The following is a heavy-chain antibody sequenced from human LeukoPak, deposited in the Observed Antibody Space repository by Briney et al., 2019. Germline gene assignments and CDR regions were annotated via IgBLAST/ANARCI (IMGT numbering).Heavy chain of an antibody. CDR3: ARDSGDDAFDI. CDR1: GFTFSSYA. V-gene: IGHV3-64*01. D-gene: IGHD3-10*01. CDR2: ISSNGGST. J-gene: IGHJ3*02. Sequence: GGSRRLSCAASGFTFSSYAMHWVRQAPGKGREYVSAISSNGGSTYYANSVKGRFTTSRDNSKNTLYLQMGSLRAEDMAVYYCARDSGDDAFDIWGQGTMVTVSS.